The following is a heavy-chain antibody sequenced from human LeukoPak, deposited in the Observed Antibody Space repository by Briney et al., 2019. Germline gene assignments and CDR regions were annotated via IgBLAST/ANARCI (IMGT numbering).Heavy chain of an antibody. V-gene: IGHV4-39*06. CDR2: IYYSGST. D-gene: IGHD3-10*01. CDR3: ARGHPPVRGVRYYYYMDV. J-gene: IGHJ6*03. CDR1: GGSISSSSYY. Sequence: PSETLSLTCTVSGGSISSSSYYWGWIRQPPGKGLEWIGSIYYSGSTYYNPSLKSRVTISVDTSKNQFPLKLSSVTAADTAVYYCARGHPPVRGVRYYYYMDVWGKGTTVTVSS.